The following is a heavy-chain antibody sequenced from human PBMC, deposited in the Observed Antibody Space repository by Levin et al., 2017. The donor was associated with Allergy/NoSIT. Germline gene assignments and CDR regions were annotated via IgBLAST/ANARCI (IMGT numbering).Heavy chain of an antibody. V-gene: IGHV2-5*02. J-gene: IGHJ5*02. CDR1: GFSLSPSGVG. Sequence: SGPTLVKPTQTLTLTCTFSGFSLSPSGVGVGWIRQPPGKALEWLALIFWDDDKRYSPSLKSRLIITKDTSKNQVVLTMTSMDPVDTATYYCARYDYGDYVNWFDPWGQGTLVTVSS. CDR3: ARYDYGDYVNWFDP. D-gene: IGHD4-17*01. CDR2: IFWDDDK.